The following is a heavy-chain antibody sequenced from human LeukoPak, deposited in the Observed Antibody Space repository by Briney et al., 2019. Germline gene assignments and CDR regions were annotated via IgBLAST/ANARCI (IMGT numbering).Heavy chain of an antibody. CDR1: GGSISSSSYY. Sequence: PSETLSLTCTVSGGSISSSSYYWGWIRQPPGKGLEWLATIFYNGRTYYNPSLNSRATISQDPSKNQFSLKLSSVTAADTAVYYCARGASLIFGVVITSSLVMDVWGKGTTVTASS. CDR3: ARGASLIFGVVITSSLVMDV. CDR2: IFYNGRT. J-gene: IGHJ6*03. D-gene: IGHD3-3*01. V-gene: IGHV4-39*07.